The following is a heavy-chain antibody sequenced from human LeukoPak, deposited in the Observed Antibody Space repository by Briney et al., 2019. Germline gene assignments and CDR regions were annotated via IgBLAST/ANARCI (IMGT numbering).Heavy chain of an antibody. Sequence: GGSLRLSFAASGFTFSSYAMHWVRQAPGKGLEWVAVISYDGSNKYYADSVKGRFTISRDNSKNTLYLQMNSLGAEDTAVYYCARGSSPGYWGQGTLVTVSS. J-gene: IGHJ4*02. D-gene: IGHD6-13*01. CDR3: ARGSSPGY. V-gene: IGHV3-30-3*01. CDR2: ISYDGSNK. CDR1: GFTFSSYA.